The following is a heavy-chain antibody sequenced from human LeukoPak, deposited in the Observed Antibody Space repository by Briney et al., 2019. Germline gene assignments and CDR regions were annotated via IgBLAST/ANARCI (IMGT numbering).Heavy chain of an antibody. J-gene: IGHJ4*02. V-gene: IGHV4-39*07. D-gene: IGHD6-13*01. CDR3: AREPAAAGGYYFDY. CDR2: IYYSGST. CDR1: GGSISSSSYY. Sequence: PSETLSLTCTVSGGSISSSSYYWGWIRQPPGKGLEWIGSIYYSGSTYYNPSLKSRVTISVDTSKNQFSLKLSSVTAADTAVYYCAREPAAAGGYYFDYWGQGTLVTVSS.